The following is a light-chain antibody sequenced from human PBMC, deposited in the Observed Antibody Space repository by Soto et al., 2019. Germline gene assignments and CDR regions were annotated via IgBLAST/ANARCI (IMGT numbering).Light chain of an antibody. J-gene: IGLJ1*01. CDR2: GNN. CDR3: QSYDSSLSCYV. CDR1: SANIGAAYN. Sequence: QSVLTQPPSVSGAPGQRVTISCTGSSANIGAAYNVDWYQQLPGTAPTLLIYGNNNRPSGVPARFSGSQSGTSASLAIAGLQAEDEGHYYCQSYDSSLSCYVFGTGSKGTIL. V-gene: IGLV1-40*01.